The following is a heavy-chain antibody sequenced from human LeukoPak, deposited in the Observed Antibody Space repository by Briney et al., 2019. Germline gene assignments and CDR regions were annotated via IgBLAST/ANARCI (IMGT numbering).Heavy chain of an antibody. CDR3: ARLDSSSSLDY. J-gene: IGHJ4*02. D-gene: IGHD6-6*01. Sequence: GGSLRLSCAASGFTFSSYSMNWVRQAPGKGLEWVSSISSSSGYIYYADSVKGRFTISRDNAKNSLYLQMNSLRAEDTAVYYCARLDSSSSLDYWGQGTLVTVSS. V-gene: IGHV3-21*01. CDR2: ISSSSGYI. CDR1: GFTFSSYS.